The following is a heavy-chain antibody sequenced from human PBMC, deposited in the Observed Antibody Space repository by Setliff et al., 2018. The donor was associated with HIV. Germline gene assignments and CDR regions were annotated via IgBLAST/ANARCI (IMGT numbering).Heavy chain of an antibody. CDR2: IFHTQNP. CDR3: ARDLTVTDNGMDV. CDR1: DGSISSSNW. Sequence: PSETLSLTCAVSDGSISSSNWWSWVRQPPGKGLEWIGEIFHTQNPNYSPSLKSRVTISVNKSKNQFSLKLSSVTAADTAVYYCARDLTVTDNGMDVWGQGTTVTVSS. V-gene: IGHV4-4*02. D-gene: IGHD4-4*01. J-gene: IGHJ6*02.